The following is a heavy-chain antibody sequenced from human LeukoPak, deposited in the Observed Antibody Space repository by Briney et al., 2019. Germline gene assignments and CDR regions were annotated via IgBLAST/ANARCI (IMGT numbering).Heavy chain of an antibody. CDR3: ARDYDVGYQMDY. CDR2: SYYSGST. Sequence: SETLSLTCTVSGGSVSSGSYYWSWIRQPPGKGLEWIGYSYYSGSTNYNPSLKSRVTISVDTSKNQFSLKMSSVTAADTAVYYCARDYDVGYQMDYWGQGTLVTVSS. J-gene: IGHJ4*02. V-gene: IGHV4-61*01. CDR1: GGSVSSGSYY. D-gene: IGHD5-18*01.